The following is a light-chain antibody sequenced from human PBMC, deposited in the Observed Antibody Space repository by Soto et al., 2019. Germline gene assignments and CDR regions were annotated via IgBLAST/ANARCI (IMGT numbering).Light chain of an antibody. CDR1: HDISTY. V-gene: IGKV1-9*01. J-gene: IGKJ5*01. CDR3: QHLNTLPFT. CDR2: EAS. Sequence: DIQLPHSPSLLSASVGDRVTITCRASHDISTYIAWYQQKPGKAPKLMIYEASTLQSGVPSRFSGSGSGTEFTLTISGLLPEDFATYHCQHLNTLPFTFGQGTRLEIK.